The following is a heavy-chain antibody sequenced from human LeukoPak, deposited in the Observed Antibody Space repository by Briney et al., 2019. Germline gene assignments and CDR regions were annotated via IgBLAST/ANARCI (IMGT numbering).Heavy chain of an antibody. V-gene: IGHV3-15*01. Sequence: AGGSLRLSCAASGFTFNNAYMSWVRQAPGKGLEWVGRIKSKTDGGPTEYAAPVKGRFTISRDDSKNTLFLQMNSLKPEHAAVYYSATYRTSYYYFGYWGQGTLVTVSS. J-gene: IGHJ4*02. CDR1: GFTFNNAY. CDR2: IKSKTDGGPT. D-gene: IGHD2-2*01. CDR3: ATYRTSYYYFGY.